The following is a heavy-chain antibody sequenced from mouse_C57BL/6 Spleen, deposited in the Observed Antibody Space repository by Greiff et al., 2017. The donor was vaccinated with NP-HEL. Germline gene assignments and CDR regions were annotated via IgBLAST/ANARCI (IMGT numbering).Heavy chain of an antibody. CDR1: GYTFTSYW. V-gene: IGHV1-69*01. J-gene: IGHJ4*01. CDR3: ARGGYGNYVFMDY. Sequence: VQLQQPGAELVMPGASVKLSCKASGYTFTSYWMHWVKQRPGQGLAWIGEIDPSDSYTNYNQKFKGKSTLTVDKSSSTAYMQLSSLTSEDSAVYYCARGGYGNYVFMDYWGQGTSVTVSS. D-gene: IGHD2-10*02. CDR2: IDPSDSYT.